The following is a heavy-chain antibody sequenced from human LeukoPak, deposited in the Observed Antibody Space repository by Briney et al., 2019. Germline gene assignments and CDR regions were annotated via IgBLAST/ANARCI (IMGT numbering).Heavy chain of an antibody. CDR3: ARETPYGAFDY. J-gene: IGHJ4*02. Sequence: GGSLRLSCAASGFTFSTYAMSWVRQAPGKGLEWVSTISGSGGRTYFADSVRGRFTISRDNSKNTLYLQMNSLRAEDTAVYYCARETPYGAFDYWGQGTLVTVSS. D-gene: IGHD4-17*01. CDR1: GFTFSTYA. CDR2: ISGSGGRT. V-gene: IGHV3-23*01.